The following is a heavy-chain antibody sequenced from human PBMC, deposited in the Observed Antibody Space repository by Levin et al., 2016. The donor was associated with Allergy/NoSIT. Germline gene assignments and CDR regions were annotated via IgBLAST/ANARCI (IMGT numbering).Heavy chain of an antibody. CDR3: AKVPSTLYDFWSGYYAFDI. J-gene: IGHJ3*02. Sequence: GESLKISCVASGFTFSSYGMNWVRQAPGKGLEWVSAISGSGGSTYYADSVKGRFTISRDNSKNTLYLQMNSLRAEDTAVYYCAKVPSTLYDFWSGYYAFDIWGQGTMVTVSS. CDR2: ISGSGGST. V-gene: IGHV3-23*01. D-gene: IGHD3-3*01. CDR1: GFTFSSYG.